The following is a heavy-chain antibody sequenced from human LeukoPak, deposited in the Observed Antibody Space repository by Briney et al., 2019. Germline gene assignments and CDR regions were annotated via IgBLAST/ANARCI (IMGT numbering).Heavy chain of an antibody. V-gene: IGHV3-30*03. Sequence: GTSLRLSCAASGFXFTNYGMHWVRQAPGKGLEWVALITYDGYYKYYSDSVKGRFTISSDTSKNTLYLQMNSLRAEDTAVYYCARTFSPGIAVAGIHYWGQGTLVTVSS. CDR3: ARTFSPGIAVAGIHY. CDR2: ITYDGYYK. D-gene: IGHD6-19*01. CDR1: GFXFTNYG. J-gene: IGHJ4*02.